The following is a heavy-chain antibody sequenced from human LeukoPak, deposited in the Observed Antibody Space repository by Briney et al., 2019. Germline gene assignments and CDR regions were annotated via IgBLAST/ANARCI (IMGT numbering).Heavy chain of an antibody. D-gene: IGHD3-9*01. Sequence: GASVKVSCKASGYTFTSYGISWVRQAPGQGLEWMGWNSAYNGNTNYAQKLQGRVTMTTDTSTSTAYMELRSLRSDDTAVYYCARGYDILTGYFLFDYWGQGTLVTVSS. CDR3: ARGYDILTGYFLFDY. CDR1: GYTFTSYG. V-gene: IGHV1-18*04. J-gene: IGHJ4*02. CDR2: NSAYNGNT.